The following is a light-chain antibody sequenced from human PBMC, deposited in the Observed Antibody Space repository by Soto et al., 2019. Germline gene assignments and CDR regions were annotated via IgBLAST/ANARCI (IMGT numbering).Light chain of an antibody. J-gene: IGKJ5*01. V-gene: IGKV1-33*01. CDR1: QDITNY. CDR2: DAS. Sequence: DIQMTQSPSSLTASVGDSVTITCQASQDITNYLNWYQHKPGKAPKLLIYDASNLEPGVPSRFSGRGSGRDFTFTIGSLQPEDTATYYRQQYDDIPPTFGQGTRLDSK. CDR3: QQYDDIPPT.